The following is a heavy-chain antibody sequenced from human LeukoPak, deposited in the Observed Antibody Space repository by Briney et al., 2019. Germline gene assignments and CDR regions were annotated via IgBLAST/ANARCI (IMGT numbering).Heavy chain of an antibody. D-gene: IGHD4-11*01. J-gene: IGHJ6*03. Sequence: ALVKVSCKASGYTFTSYDINWVREATGQGLEWRGWMNPNSGNTGYAQKFQGRVTITRNTSISTAYMELSSLRSEDTAVYYCARGGTYSKRYYYYMDVWGKGTTVTVSS. CDR2: MNPNSGNT. CDR1: GYTFTSYD. V-gene: IGHV1-8*03. CDR3: ARGGTYSKRYYYYMDV.